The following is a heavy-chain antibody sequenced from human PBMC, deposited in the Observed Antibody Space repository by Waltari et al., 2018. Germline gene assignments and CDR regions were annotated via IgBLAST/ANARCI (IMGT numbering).Heavy chain of an antibody. D-gene: IGHD3-22*01. J-gene: IGHJ4*02. CDR3: ARHYDSSGIDY. CDR2: IYYSGST. V-gene: IGHV4-39*01. Sequence: QLQLQESGPGLVKPSETLSLTCTVSGGSISSSSYSWGWIRQPPGKGLEWIGSIYYSGSTYYNPSLKSRVTISVDTSKNQFSLKLSSVTAADTAVYYCARHYDSSGIDYWGQGTLVTVSS. CDR1: GGSISSSSYS.